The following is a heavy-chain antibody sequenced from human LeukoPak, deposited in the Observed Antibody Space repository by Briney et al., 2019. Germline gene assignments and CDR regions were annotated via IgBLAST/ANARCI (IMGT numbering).Heavy chain of an antibody. CDR1: GFTFSNYA. D-gene: IGHD1-26*01. CDR3: TREQPSGGNSRGWFDP. CDR2: IGGSGSHT. Sequence: GGSLRLSCAASGFTFSNYAINWVRQAPGKGLEWVSAIGGSGSHTYYADSVRGRFTISRDNSKNTLYLQMNGLRAEDTAVYYCTREQPSGGNSRGWFDPWGQGTLVTVSS. J-gene: IGHJ5*02. V-gene: IGHV3-23*01.